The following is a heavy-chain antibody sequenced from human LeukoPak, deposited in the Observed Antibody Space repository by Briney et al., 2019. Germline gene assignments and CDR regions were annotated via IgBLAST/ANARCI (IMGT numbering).Heavy chain of an antibody. CDR3: AKDPTTYTSWFDP. Sequence: PGGSLRLSCAASGFTFSSYGMHWVRQAPGKGLEWVAFIRYDGSNKYYADSVKGRFTISRDNSKNTLYLQMNSLRAEDTAVYYCAKDPTTYTSWFDPWGQGTLVTVSS. D-gene: IGHD6-13*01. J-gene: IGHJ5*02. CDR2: IRYDGSNK. CDR1: GFTFSSYG. V-gene: IGHV3-30*02.